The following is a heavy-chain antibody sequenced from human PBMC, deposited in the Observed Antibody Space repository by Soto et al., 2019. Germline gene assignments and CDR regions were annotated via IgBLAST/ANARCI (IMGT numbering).Heavy chain of an antibody. D-gene: IGHD3-10*01. J-gene: IGHJ4*02. CDR3: ASIFSGSGRYYDFDY. Sequence: QLQLQESGPGLVKPSETLSLTCTVSGGSISSSSYYWGWIRQPPGKGLEWIGSIYYSGSTYYNPSLKSRVTSSGATSKNQFTRKLSSVTAADTAVYYCASIFSGSGRYYDFDYWGQGTLVTVS. CDR2: IYYSGST. V-gene: IGHV4-39*01. CDR1: GGSISSSSYY.